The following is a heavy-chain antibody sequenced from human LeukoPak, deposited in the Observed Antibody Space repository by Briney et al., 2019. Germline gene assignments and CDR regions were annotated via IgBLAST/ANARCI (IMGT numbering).Heavy chain of an antibody. CDR2: INHSGST. CDR3: ARSRRDIVVVVAATFDY. Sequence: SETLSLTCAVYGGSFSGYYWSWIRQPPGKGLEWIGEINHSGSTDYNPSLKSRVTISVDTSKNQFSLKLSSVTAADTAVYYCARSRRDIVVVVAATFDYWGQGTLVTVSS. V-gene: IGHV4-34*01. J-gene: IGHJ4*02. D-gene: IGHD2-15*01. CDR1: GGSFSGYY.